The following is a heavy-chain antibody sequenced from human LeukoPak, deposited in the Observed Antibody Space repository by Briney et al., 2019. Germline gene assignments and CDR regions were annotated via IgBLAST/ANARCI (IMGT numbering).Heavy chain of an antibody. Sequence: GESLKISCKGSGYSFTSYWIGWVRQMPGKGLEWMGIIYPGDSDTRYSPSFQGQVTISADKSIGTAYLQWCSLKGSDTAMYYCARHVMDCSSTSCYADDAFDIWGQGTMVTVSS. CDR2: IYPGDSDT. J-gene: IGHJ3*02. V-gene: IGHV5-51*01. D-gene: IGHD2-2*01. CDR3: ARHVMDCSSTSCYADDAFDI. CDR1: GYSFTSYW.